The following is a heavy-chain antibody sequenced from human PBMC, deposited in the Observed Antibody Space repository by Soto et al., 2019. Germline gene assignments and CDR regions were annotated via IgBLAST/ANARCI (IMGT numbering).Heavy chain of an antibody. V-gene: IGHV1-69*13. CDR3: ARTWYYSGDSSGPRNYYFDY. CDR1: GGTFISYA. D-gene: IGHD3-22*01. Sequence: ASVKVSCKASGGTFISYAISWVRQAPEQGLEWMGGIIPIFGTANYAQKFQGRVTITADESTSTAYMELSSLRSEDTAVYYCARTWYYSGDSSGPRNYYFDYWGQGTLVTVSS. J-gene: IGHJ4*02. CDR2: IIPIFGTA.